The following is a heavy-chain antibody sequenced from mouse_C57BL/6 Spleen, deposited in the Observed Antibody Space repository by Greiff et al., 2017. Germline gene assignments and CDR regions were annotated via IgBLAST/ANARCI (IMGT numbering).Heavy chain of an antibody. V-gene: IGHV1-80*01. CDR3: ARGDYDTSFAY. Sequence: QVQLKESGAELVKPGASVKISCKASGYAFSSYWMNWVKQRPGKGLERIGQIYPGDGDTNYNGKFKGKATLTADKSSSTAYMQLSSLTSEDSAVYFCARGDYDTSFAYWGQGTLVTVSA. D-gene: IGHD2-4*01. CDR1: GYAFSSYW. J-gene: IGHJ3*01. CDR2: IYPGDGDT.